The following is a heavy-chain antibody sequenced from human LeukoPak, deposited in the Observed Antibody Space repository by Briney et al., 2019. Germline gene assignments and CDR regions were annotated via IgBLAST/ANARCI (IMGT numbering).Heavy chain of an antibody. CDR1: GFTFSSYG. J-gene: IGHJ4*02. CDR3: ARPYDSSGYYYPPVY. CDR2: IRYDGSNK. Sequence: PGGSLRLSCAASGFTFSSYGMHWVRQAPGKGLEWVAFIRYDGSNKYYADSVKGRFTISRDNSKNTLYLQMGSLRAEDMAVYYCARPYDSSGYYYPPVYWGQGTLVTVSS. D-gene: IGHD3-22*01. V-gene: IGHV3-30*02.